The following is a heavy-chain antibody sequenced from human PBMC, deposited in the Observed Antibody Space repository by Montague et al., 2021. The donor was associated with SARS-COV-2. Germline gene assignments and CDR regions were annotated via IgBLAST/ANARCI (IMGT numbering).Heavy chain of an antibody. Sequence: SETLSLTCTVSGDSVSSSDHYWGWIRQPPGKGLEWLGIVYYSGSTNYNPSLKSRVTISVDTSKKRFSLQLISVTAADTAVYYCARTRDYDPLFDFWGQGTLVTVSS. D-gene: IGHD4-17*01. J-gene: IGHJ4*02. CDR1: GDSVSSSDHY. V-gene: IGHV4-39*07. CDR2: VYYSGST. CDR3: ARTRDYDPLFDF.